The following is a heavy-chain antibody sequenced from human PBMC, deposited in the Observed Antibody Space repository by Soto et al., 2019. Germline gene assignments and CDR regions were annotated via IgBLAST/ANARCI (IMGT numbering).Heavy chain of an antibody. CDR2: ISAHNGNT. CDR3: ARGRYGDY. Sequence: QVHLVQSGAEVKKPGASVKVSCKGSGYTFTSYGITWVRQAPGQGLEWMGWISAHNGNTDYAQKLQGRVTVTRDTSTSTSYMELRSLRSDDTAVYYCARGRYGDYWGQGALVTVSS. V-gene: IGHV1-18*01. CDR1: GYTFTSYG. J-gene: IGHJ4*02. D-gene: IGHD1-1*01.